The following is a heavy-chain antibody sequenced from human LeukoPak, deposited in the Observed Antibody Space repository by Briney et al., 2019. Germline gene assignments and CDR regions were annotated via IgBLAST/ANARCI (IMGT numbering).Heavy chain of an antibody. Sequence: ASETLSLTCAVSGGSISSSNWWSWVRQPPGKGLEWIGEIYHSGSTNYNPSLKSRVTISVDKSKNQFSLKLSSVTAADTAVYYCARVPYSSSWPGFDPWGQGTLVTVSS. CDR1: GGSISSSNW. V-gene: IGHV4-4*02. D-gene: IGHD6-13*01. CDR3: ARVPYSSSWPGFDP. CDR2: IYHSGST. J-gene: IGHJ5*02.